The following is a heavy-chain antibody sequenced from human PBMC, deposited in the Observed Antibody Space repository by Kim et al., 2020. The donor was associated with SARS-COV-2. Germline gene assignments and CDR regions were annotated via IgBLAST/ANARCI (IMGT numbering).Heavy chain of an antibody. D-gene: IGHD3-16*02. Sequence: KGRFTISRDDSKSIAYLQMNSLKTEDTAVYYCTRVSASLKFGGVIAPFDYWGQGTLVTVSS. J-gene: IGHJ4*02. CDR3: TRVSASLKFGGVIAPFDY. V-gene: IGHV3-49*02.